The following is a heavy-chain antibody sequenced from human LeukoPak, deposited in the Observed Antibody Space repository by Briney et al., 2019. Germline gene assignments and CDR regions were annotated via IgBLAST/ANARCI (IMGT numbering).Heavy chain of an antibody. CDR1: GFTFSSYS. CDR2: ISSSSSYI. CDR3: ARGAPYCSGGSCMYYFDY. Sequence: GGSLRLSCAASGFTFSSYSMNWVRQAPGKGLEWVSSISSSSSYIYYADSVKGRFTISRDNAKNSLYLQMNSLRAEDTAVYYCARGAPYCSGGSCMYYFDYWGQGTLVTVSS. D-gene: IGHD2-15*01. V-gene: IGHV3-21*01. J-gene: IGHJ4*02.